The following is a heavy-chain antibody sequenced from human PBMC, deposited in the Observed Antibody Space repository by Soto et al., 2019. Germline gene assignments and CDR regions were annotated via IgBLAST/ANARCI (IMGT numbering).Heavy chain of an antibody. CDR2: IKEDGNEK. CDR1: GFIFSSYW. J-gene: IGHJ3*02. D-gene: IGHD3-10*01. Sequence: GGSLRLSCAGSGFIFSSYWMTWVRQAPGKGMEWVANIKEDGNEKNYVDSVKGRFTVSRDNAKKSLYLEMNSLRVEDTAVYYCARDSTPSVGYSPGNYFFYEAIDIWGQGTRVTVSS. CDR3: ARDSTPSVGYSPGNYFFYEAIDI. V-gene: IGHV3-7*04.